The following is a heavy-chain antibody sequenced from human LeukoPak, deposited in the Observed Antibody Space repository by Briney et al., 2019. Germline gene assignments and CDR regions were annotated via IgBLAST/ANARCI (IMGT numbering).Heavy chain of an antibody. D-gene: IGHD3-9*01. CDR1: GGSISSGGYS. CDR2: IYHSGST. Sequence: SQTLSLTCAVSGGSISSGGYSWSWIRQPPGKGLEWIGYIYHSGSTYYNPSLKSRVTISVDRSKNQFSLKLSSVTAADTAVYYCARLRYFDWAIDYWGQGTLVTVS. V-gene: IGHV4-30-2*01. CDR3: ARLRYFDWAIDY. J-gene: IGHJ4*02.